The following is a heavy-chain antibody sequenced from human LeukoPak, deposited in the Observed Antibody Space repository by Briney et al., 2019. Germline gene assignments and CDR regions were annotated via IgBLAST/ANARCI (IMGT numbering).Heavy chain of an antibody. D-gene: IGHD3-16*01. CDR2: IIPVFNSA. V-gene: IGHV1-69*05. Sequence: GASVKVSCKASGGTFNNYVISWVRQAPGQGLEWMGGIIPVFNSANYAQKFQGRVTITTDESASTAYMELSSLRSEDTAVFYCATSRGGVWGQRVHYYYMDVWGEGTTVTVS. CDR3: ATSRGGVWGQRVHYYYMDV. J-gene: IGHJ6*03. CDR1: GGTFNNYV.